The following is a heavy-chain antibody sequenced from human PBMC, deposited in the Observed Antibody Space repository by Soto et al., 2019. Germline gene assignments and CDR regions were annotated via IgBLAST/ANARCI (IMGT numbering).Heavy chain of an antibody. CDR2: IDPSDSYT. V-gene: IGHV5-10-1*01. CDR1: GYSFTSYW. CDR3: ATSGGESRGQYYYYGMDV. Sequence: GESLKIYCKGSGYSFTSYWISWVRQMPGKGLEWMGRIDPSDSYTNYSPSFQGHVTISADKSISTAYLQWSSLKASDTAMYYCATSGGESRGQYYYYGMDVWGQGTTVTVSS. J-gene: IGHJ6*02. D-gene: IGHD3-10*01.